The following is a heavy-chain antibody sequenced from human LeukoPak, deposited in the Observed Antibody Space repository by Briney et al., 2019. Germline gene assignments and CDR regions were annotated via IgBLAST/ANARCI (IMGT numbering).Heavy chain of an antibody. V-gene: IGHV3-53*01. J-gene: IGHJ4*02. Sequence: PGGSLRLSCAASGFTVSSNYMSWVRQASGKELEWVSIIYSAGSTYYADSVQGRFTISRDNSKNTLYLQINSLRAEDTALYYCARTAVGTETDYFDYWGQGTLVTVSS. CDR1: GFTVSSNY. CDR3: ARTAVGTETDYFDY. CDR2: IYSAGST. D-gene: IGHD4-23*01.